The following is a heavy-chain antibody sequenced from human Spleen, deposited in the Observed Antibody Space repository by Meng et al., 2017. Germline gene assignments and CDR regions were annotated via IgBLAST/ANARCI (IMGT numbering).Heavy chain of an antibody. Sequence: GSLRLSCAVSGGSFSGYYWTWIRQPPGKGLEWIGEISHRGSTNYNPSLKSRVTISVDTSKSQFSLRLSSVTGADSAVYYCARVWDLDFYDSRGYFDFWGQGTLVTVSS. J-gene: IGHJ4*02. CDR1: GGSFSGYY. D-gene: IGHD3-22*01. CDR2: ISHRGST. V-gene: IGHV4-34*01. CDR3: ARVWDLDFYDSRGYFDF.